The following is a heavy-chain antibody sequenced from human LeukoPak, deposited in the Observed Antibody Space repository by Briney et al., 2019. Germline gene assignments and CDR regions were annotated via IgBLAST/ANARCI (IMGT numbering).Heavy chain of an antibody. D-gene: IGHD1-26*01. V-gene: IGHV1-3*01. CDR1: GYTFTSYA. CDR3: AKENSATGGGSCLTDYYYYGMDV. Sequence: ASVKVSCKASGYTFTSYAMHWVRQAPGQRLEWMGWINAGNGNTKYSQKFQGRVTITRDTSASIAYMALSSLRSEDTAVYYCAKENSATGGGSCLTDYYYYGMDVWGQGTTVTVSS. CDR2: INAGNGNT. J-gene: IGHJ6*02.